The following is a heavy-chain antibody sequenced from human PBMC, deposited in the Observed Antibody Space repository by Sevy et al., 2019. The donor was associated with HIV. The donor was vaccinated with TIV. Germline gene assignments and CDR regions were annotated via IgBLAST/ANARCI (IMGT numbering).Heavy chain of an antibody. J-gene: IGHJ4*02. D-gene: IGHD7-27*01. Sequence: GGSLRLSCAASGFTFNNNWMTWVHQAPGKGLEWVANIKQDGSDKYYMEPVKGRFNISRDNTKNSLYLQLNSLRAEDTAVYYCAISWDYWGQMGYWGQGTLVTVSS. CDR2: IKQDGSDK. CDR1: GFTFNNNW. CDR3: AISWDYWGQMGY. V-gene: IGHV3-7*03.